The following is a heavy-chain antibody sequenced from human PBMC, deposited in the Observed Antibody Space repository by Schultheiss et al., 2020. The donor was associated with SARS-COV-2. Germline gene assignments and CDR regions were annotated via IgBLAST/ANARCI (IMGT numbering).Heavy chain of an antibody. CDR1: GGSISPYY. J-gene: IGHJ5*02. D-gene: IGHD2-15*01. CDR3: ARGQMVVAPRVNWFDP. V-gene: IGHV4-34*01. CDR2: INHSGST. Sequence: SETLSLTCTVSGGSISPYYWSWVRQPPGKGLEWIGEINHSGSTNYNPSLKSRVTISVDTSKNQFSLKLSSVTAADTAVYYCARGQMVVAPRVNWFDPWGQGTLVTVSS.